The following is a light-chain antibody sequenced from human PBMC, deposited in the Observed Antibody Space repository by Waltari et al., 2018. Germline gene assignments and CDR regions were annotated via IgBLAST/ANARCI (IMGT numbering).Light chain of an antibody. V-gene: IGKV2-28*01. CDR1: QSLLHTNGKNY. CDR3: MQVLQTPPDT. Sequence: DIVMTQSPLSLPVTPGEPASISCRSSQSLLHTNGKNYLDWYLQKSGQSPQLLIYLGSNRASGVSDRFSGSGSGTDFTLKISRVEAEDVGVYYCMQVLQTPPDTFGQGTKLEIK. CDR2: LGS. J-gene: IGKJ2*01.